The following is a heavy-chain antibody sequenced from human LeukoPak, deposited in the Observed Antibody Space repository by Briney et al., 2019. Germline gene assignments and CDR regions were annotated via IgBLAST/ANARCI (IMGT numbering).Heavy chain of an antibody. CDR1: GFAFSSYD. J-gene: IGHJ6*02. Sequence: PGGSLRLSCAASGFAFSSYDMHWVRQASGKGLEWVSGIGAFGDTYYGVAVRGRFTISRDNAKNTLYLQMNSLRAEDTAVYYCARVGIDYIYYGMDVWGQGTTVTVSS. CDR3: ARVGIDYIYYGMDV. D-gene: IGHD2-21*01. CDR2: IGAFGDT. V-gene: IGHV3-13*01.